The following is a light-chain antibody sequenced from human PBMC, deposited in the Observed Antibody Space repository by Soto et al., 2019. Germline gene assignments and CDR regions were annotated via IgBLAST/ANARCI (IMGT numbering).Light chain of an antibody. V-gene: IGLV2-23*02. Sequence: QSALTQPASVSGSPGQSITISCIGTSSDVGSYNFVSWYQQRPGKAPKLMIYEVNNRPSGVSNRFSGSKSGNTASLTISGLQAEDEADYYCCSYAGSSTLVFGGGTKLTV. CDR1: SSDVGSYNF. CDR2: EVN. CDR3: CSYAGSSTLV. J-gene: IGLJ2*01.